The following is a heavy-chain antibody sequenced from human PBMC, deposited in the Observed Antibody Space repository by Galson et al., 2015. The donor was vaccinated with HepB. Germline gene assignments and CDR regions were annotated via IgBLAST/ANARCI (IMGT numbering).Heavy chain of an antibody. V-gene: IGHV3-30-3*01. CDR3: ASPVYQWLVLENYFDY. D-gene: IGHD6-19*01. Sequence: SLRLSCAASGFTFSSYAMHWVRQAPGKGLEWVAVISYDGSNKYYADSVKGRFTISRDNSKNTLYLQMNSLRAEDTAVYYCASPVYQWLVLENYFDYWGQGTLVTVSS. CDR2: ISYDGSNK. J-gene: IGHJ4*02. CDR1: GFTFSSYA.